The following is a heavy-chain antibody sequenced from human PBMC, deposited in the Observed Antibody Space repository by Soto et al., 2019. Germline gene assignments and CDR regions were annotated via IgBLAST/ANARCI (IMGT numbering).Heavy chain of an antibody. V-gene: IGHV3-23*01. CDR3: ARSLFLASTDTEPFDY. J-gene: IGHJ4*02. CDR2: ISGGGNNA. Sequence: EVQLLESGEGWVRRGGSLVLSCAPSGFPFRGYALSWVRRAPGKGLEWVSFISGGGNNAYYADSVKGRFTISRDNSQNTLYLQMSSLRADDTAVYYCARSLFLASTDTEPFDYWGQGALVTVSS. CDR1: GFPFRGYA. D-gene: IGHD3-3*02.